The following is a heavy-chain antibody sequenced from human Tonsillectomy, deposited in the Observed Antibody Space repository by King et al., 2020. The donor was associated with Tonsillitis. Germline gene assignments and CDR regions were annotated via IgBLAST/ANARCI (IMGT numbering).Heavy chain of an antibody. CDR1: GYTFTSYW. D-gene: IGHD3-9*01. V-gene: IGHV5-10-1*01. CDR2: IDPSDSYT. J-gene: IGHJ4*02. CDR3: ARQRVGTLILDY. Sequence: VQLVQSGAEVKKPGESLRISCQGSGYTFTSYWISWVRQLPGKGLEWMGRIDPSDSYTNYSPSFQGHVTISADKSISTAYLQWSSLKASDTAMYYCARQRVGTLILDYWGQGTLVSVSS.